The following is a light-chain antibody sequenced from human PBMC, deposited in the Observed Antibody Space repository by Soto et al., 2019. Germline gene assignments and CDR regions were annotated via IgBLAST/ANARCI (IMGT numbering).Light chain of an antibody. Sequence: DIQMTQSPSTLSASVGDRVTITCRASQSISSWLAWYQQKPGKAPKLLIYRASSLESGVPSRFSGSGSGTEFTLTISSLQPDYFATYYCQQYNSYSPRLTFGGGTKVEIK. V-gene: IGKV1-5*03. J-gene: IGKJ4*01. CDR2: RAS. CDR3: QQYNSYSPRLT. CDR1: QSISSW.